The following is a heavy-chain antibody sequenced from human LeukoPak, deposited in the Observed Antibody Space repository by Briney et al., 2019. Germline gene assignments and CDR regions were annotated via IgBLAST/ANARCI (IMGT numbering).Heavy chain of an antibody. CDR1: GFTFSSYG. V-gene: IGHV3-30*03. Sequence: GGSLRLSCAASGFTFSSYGMHWVRQAPGKGLEWVAVISYDGSNKYYADSVKGRFTISGDNSKNTLYLQMNSLRAEDTAVYFCARDIGIGSYYGNYYFDYWGQGTLVTVSS. D-gene: IGHD1-26*01. CDR3: ARDIGIGSYYGNYYFDY. J-gene: IGHJ4*02. CDR2: ISYDGSNK.